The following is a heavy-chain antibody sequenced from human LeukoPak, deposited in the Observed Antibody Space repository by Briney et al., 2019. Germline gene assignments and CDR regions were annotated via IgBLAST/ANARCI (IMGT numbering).Heavy chain of an antibody. CDR3: AREHYHPSGSYCDY. CDR1: GFTFSSYS. J-gene: IGHJ4*02. V-gene: IGHV3-48*01. D-gene: IGHD1-26*01. Sequence: GGSLRLSCAASGFTFSSYSMNWVRQAPGKGLEWVSYISSGSSTIYYADSVKGRFTISRDNAKNSLYLQMNSLRAEDTAVYYCAREHYHPSGSYCDYWGQGTLVTVSS. CDR2: ISSGSSTI.